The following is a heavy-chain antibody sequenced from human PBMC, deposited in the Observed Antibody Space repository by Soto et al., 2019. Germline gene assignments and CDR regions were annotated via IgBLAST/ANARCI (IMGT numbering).Heavy chain of an antibody. CDR2: ISGSGDST. CDR1: GFTFSNYA. CDR3: ARRSSSWYFDY. D-gene: IGHD6-13*01. Sequence: EVQLLESGGGLVQPGGSLRLSCAASGFTFSNYAMNWVRQAPGKGLEWVSVISGSGDSTYYADSVKGRFTISRDSSKNTLYLQMNSLRAEDTAVCYCARRSSSWYFDYWGQGTLVTVSS. V-gene: IGHV3-23*01. J-gene: IGHJ4*02.